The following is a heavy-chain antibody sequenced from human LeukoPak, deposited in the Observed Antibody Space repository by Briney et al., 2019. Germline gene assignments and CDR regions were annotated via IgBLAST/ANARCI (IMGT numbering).Heavy chain of an antibody. J-gene: IGHJ5*02. CDR2: TYYRSTWYN. Sequence: SQTLSLTCAISGDSVSSNSVTWNWIRQSPSRGLGWLGRTYYRSTWYNDYAVSVRGRITVNPGTSKNQFSLHLNSVTPEDTAVYYCARRLTQYDCFDPWGQGILVTVSS. CDR3: ARRLTQYDCFDP. V-gene: IGHV6-1*01. D-gene: IGHD2-2*01. CDR1: GDSVSSNSVT.